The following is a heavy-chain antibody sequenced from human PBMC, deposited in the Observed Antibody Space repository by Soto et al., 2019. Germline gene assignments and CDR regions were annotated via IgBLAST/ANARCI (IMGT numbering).Heavy chain of an antibody. CDR2: IYYRGST. D-gene: IGHD2-15*01. Sequence: QVQLQESGPGLVKPSQTLSLTCNVSGDSITRGGYYWSWVRQHPGKGLEWLWYIYYRGSTYYTPSLKSRVPISVDTSKKHFSLRLSSVTAADTAVYYCARVEVVITRGALDYWGPGNLVTVSS. CDR1: GDSITRGGYY. V-gene: IGHV4-31*03. CDR3: ARVEVVITRGALDY. J-gene: IGHJ4*02.